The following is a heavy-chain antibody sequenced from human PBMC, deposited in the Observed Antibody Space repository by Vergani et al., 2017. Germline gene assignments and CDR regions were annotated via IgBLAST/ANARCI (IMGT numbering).Heavy chain of an antibody. Sequence: EVQLVQSGAEVKKPGATVKISCKVSGYTFTDYYMHWVQQAPGKGLEWMGLVDPEDGETIYAEKFQGRVTITADTSTDTAYMELSSLRSEDTAVYYCARDTGSGSGYDFGDFDYWGQGTLVTVSS. CDR3: ARDTGSGSGYDFGDFDY. J-gene: IGHJ4*02. V-gene: IGHV1-69-2*01. CDR1: GYTFTDYY. CDR2: VDPEDGET. D-gene: IGHD5-12*01.